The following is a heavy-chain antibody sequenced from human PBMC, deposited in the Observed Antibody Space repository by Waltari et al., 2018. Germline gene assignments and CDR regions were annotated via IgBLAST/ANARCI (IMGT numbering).Heavy chain of an antibody. J-gene: IGHJ3*02. Sequence: QVQLQQWGAGLLKPSETLSLTCGVSGGSLNSYSWSWIRQPLGKGLEWIGEINHSRSTNYNPSLKSRVTISVDTSKNQFSLKLTSVTAADTAVYYCARAIITIIIDPFFDIWGQGTMVTVSS. V-gene: IGHV4-34*01. CDR2: INHSRST. D-gene: IGHD3-22*01. CDR3: ARAIITIIIDPFFDI. CDR1: GGSLNSYS.